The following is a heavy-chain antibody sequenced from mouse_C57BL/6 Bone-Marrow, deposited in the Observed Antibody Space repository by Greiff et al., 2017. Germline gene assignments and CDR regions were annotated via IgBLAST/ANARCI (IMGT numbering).Heavy chain of an antibody. J-gene: IGHJ2*01. D-gene: IGHD2-5*01. CDR3: RRGGYSNHQCD. Sequence: DVQLLQSGAGLVKPGGSLKLSCAASGFTFSSYAMPWVRQTPEQRLEWVAYISSGGDYTNYAATVQGRFTISRDNASNTLYLQLSSLTSEDTAIYCCRRGGYSNHQCDWGQGTTVTVSS. CDR1: GFTFSSYA. CDR2: ISSGGDYT. V-gene: IGHV5-9-1*02.